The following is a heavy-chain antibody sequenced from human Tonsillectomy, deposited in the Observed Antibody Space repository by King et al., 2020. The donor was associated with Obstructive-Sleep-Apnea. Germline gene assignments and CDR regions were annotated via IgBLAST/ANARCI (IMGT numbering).Heavy chain of an antibody. D-gene: IGHD3-3*01. J-gene: IGHJ5*02. Sequence: QLQESGPGLVKPSETLSLTCTVSGYSISSGYYCGWIRQSPGKGLEWIGTIYHSGSTYYNPSLKSRVTISVNTSKNQFSLKLSSVTAADTAVYYCARSPNDFWGHNWFDPWGQGTLVTVSS. CDR1: GYSISSGYY. V-gene: IGHV4-38-2*02. CDR3: ARSPNDFWGHNWFDP. CDR2: IYHSGST.